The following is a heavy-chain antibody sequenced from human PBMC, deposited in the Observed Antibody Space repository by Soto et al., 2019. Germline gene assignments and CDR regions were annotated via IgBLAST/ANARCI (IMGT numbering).Heavy chain of an antibody. Sequence: GESLKISCKGSGYSFTSYWIGWVRQMPGKGLEWMGIIYPGDSDTRYGPSFQGQVTISADKSISTAYLQWSSLKASDTAMYYCARSLSTCSGGSCYPGAFDIWGQGTMGTV. V-gene: IGHV5-51*01. CDR2: IYPGDSDT. CDR1: GYSFTSYW. D-gene: IGHD2-15*01. J-gene: IGHJ3*02. CDR3: ARSLSTCSGGSCYPGAFDI.